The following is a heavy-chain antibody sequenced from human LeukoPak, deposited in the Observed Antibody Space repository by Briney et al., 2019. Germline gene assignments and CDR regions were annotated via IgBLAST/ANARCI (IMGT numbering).Heavy chain of an antibody. D-gene: IGHD6-19*01. J-gene: IGHJ1*01. CDR1: GFTFATYA. CDR3: ARDQYSSNWYVHH. CDR2: IDSSGAGT. V-gene: IGHV3-23*01. Sequence: PGGSLRLSCAASGFTFATYAMSWVRQAPGKGLEWVSAIDSSGAGTYYANSAKGRFTISRDNSKNTLYLQMNSLRAEDTAVYYCARDQYSSNWYVHHWGQGTLVTVS.